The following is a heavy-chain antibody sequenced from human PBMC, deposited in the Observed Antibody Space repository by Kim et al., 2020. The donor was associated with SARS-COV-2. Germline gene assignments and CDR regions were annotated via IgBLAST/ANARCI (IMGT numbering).Heavy chain of an antibody. CDR2: IYYSGNT. CDR1: GGSITSTSYY. D-gene: IGHD6-13*01. CDR3: ATYVTSIANFDN. Sequence: SETLSLTCTVSGGSITSTSYYWGWIRQPPGKGLEWIGHIYYSGNTYYNPSLKSRVSISVDTSKNQFSLKLSSVTAADTAVYHCATYVTSIANFDNWGRGTLVTVSS. V-gene: IGHV4-39*01. J-gene: IGHJ4*02.